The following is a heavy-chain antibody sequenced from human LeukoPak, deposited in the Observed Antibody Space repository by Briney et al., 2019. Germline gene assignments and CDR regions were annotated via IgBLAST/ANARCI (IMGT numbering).Heavy chain of an antibody. D-gene: IGHD1-26*01. CDR2: ISGSGGST. CDR1: GFTFSSYA. CDR3: AKSPYLLKYYYMGV. V-gene: IGHV3-23*01. Sequence: GGSLRLSCAASGFTFSSYAMSWVRQAPGKGLEWVSAISGSGGSTYYADSVKGRFTISRDNSKNTLYLQMNSLRAEDTAVYYCAKSPYLLKYYYMGVWGKGTTVTVSS. J-gene: IGHJ6*03.